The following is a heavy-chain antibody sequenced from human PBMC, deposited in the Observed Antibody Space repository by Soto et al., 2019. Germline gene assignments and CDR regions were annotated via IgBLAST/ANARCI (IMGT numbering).Heavy chain of an antibody. CDR1: GFTFSSYW. CDR2: INSDGSST. J-gene: IGHJ4*02. V-gene: IGHV3-74*01. D-gene: IGHD3-10*01. CDR3: ARDRAHYYGSGSSNYFDY. Sequence: PGGSLRLSCSGTGFTFSSYWMHWVRQPPGKGLVWVSRINSDGSSTSYADSVEGRFTISRDNARNTLYLQMNSLRAEDTAVYYCARDRAHYYGSGSSNYFDYWGQGTLVTVSS.